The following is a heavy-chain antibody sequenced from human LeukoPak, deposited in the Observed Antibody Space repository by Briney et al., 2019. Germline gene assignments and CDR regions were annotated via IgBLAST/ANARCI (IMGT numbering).Heavy chain of an antibody. V-gene: IGHV3-7*01. D-gene: IGHD5-12*01. CDR1: GFTFSRYW. CDR2: IKQEGNEK. J-gene: IGHJ4*02. CDR3: VGGLGWLRDY. Sequence: PGGSLRLSCAASGFTFSRYWMNWVRQAPGKGLEWVANIKQEGNEKNYVDSVKGRFTISRDNAKNSVFLQMNSLRVEDTAVYYCVGGLGWLRDYWGQGTLVTVSS.